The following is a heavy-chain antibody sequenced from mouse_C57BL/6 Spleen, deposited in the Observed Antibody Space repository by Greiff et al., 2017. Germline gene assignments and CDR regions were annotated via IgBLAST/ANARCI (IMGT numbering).Heavy chain of an antibody. CDR1: GFNINDYY. D-gene: IGHD1-1*01. CDR2: IDPEDGET. CDR3: AYYYGSSYGY. Sequence: EVKLVESGAELVKPGASVKLSCTASGFNINDYYMHWVQQRTEQGLEWIGRIDPEDGETKYAPKFQGKATITADTYSNTAYLQLSSLTSEDTAVYYCAYYYGSSYGYWGQGTTLTVSS. J-gene: IGHJ2*01. V-gene: IGHV14-2*01.